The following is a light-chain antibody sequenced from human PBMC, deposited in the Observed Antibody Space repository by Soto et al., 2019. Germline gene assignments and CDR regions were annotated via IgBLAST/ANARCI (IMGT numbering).Light chain of an antibody. CDR3: CSYSGSDTYV. CDR1: SSNVWNYNL. J-gene: IGLJ1*01. Sequence: TGTSSNVWNYNLVSWYQQHPGKAPKLMIYEVYKRPSGVSDRFSGSKSGITASLTISGLQAEDEADYYCCSYSGSDTYVVGTGTKVTVL. V-gene: IGLV2-23*02. CDR2: EVY.